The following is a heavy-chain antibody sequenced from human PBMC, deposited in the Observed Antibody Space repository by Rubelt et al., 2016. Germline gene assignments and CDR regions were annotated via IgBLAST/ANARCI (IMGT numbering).Heavy chain of an antibody. J-gene: IGHJ4*02. CDR3: ARFAIGGHSSGYLFDY. V-gene: IGHV1-2*02. CDR2: INPNSGGT. D-gene: IGHD3-22*01. CDR1: GYTFTGYY. Sequence: QVQLVQSGAEVKKPGASVKVSCKASGYTFTGYYMHWVRQAPGQGLEWMGWINPNSGGTNYAQKFQGRVTMTRDTSISTAYMEVSRLRSDDTAVYYCARFAIGGHSSGYLFDYWGQGTLVTVSS.